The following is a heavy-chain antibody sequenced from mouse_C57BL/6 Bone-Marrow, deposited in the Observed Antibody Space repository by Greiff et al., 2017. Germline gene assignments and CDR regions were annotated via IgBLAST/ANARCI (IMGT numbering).Heavy chain of an antibody. CDR3: TFYYYGSSYYYAMDY. J-gene: IGHJ4*01. Sequence: VQLKQSGAELVRPGASVKLSCTASGFNIKDDYMHWVKQRPEQGLEWIGWIDPENGDTEYASKFQGKATITADTSSNTAYLQLSSLTSEDTAVYYCTFYYYGSSYYYAMDYWVQGTSVTVSS. CDR2: IDPENGDT. CDR1: GFNIKDDY. D-gene: IGHD1-1*01. V-gene: IGHV14-4*01.